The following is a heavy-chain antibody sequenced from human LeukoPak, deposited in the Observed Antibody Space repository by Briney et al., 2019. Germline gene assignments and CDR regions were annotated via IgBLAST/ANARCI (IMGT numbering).Heavy chain of an antibody. CDR1: VYTFTGYY. CDR2: INPNSGGT. J-gene: IGHJ4*02. CDR3: ARDLHYDILTGYNY. V-gene: IGHV1-2*02. Sequence: ASVTVTCKASVYTFTGYYMHWVRQAPGQGREWMGWINPNSGGTNYAQKFQGRVTMTRDTSISTAYMELSRLRSDDTAVYYCARDLHYDILTGYNYWGQGTLVTVSS. D-gene: IGHD3-9*01.